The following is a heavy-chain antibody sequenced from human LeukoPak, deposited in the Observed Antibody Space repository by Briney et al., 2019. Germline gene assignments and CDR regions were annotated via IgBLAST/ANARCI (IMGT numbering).Heavy chain of an antibody. V-gene: IGHV1-8*01. CDR2: MSPNSGDA. D-gene: IGHD7-27*01. CDR3: ARGPPNWGYDY. CDR1: GYTFTSYD. Sequence: ASVNVSCKASGYTFTSYDFNWVRQATGQRPEWMGWMSPNSGDAGYAQKFQDRVTMTRNTSISTAYMELSSLRSDDTAVYYCARGPPNWGYDYWGPGTLVTVSS. J-gene: IGHJ4*02.